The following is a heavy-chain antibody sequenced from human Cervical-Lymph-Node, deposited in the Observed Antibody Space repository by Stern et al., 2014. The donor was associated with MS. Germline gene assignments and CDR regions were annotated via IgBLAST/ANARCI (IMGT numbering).Heavy chain of an antibody. D-gene: IGHD2-21*02. CDR2: IYYSGSN. J-gene: IGHJ4*02. CDR1: GGSMASSTGGYF. V-gene: IGHV4-31*11. Sequence: VHLVESGPGLVKPSPTLSLICAVSGGSMASSTGGYFWRWIRQPPGKSLEWIGVIYYSGSNYYNPSLKRRTPISVDTSKNQVSLRLTSMTAADTAVYYCARVAYCGGDCSAFDSWGQGTLVTVSS. CDR3: ARVAYCGGDCSAFDS.